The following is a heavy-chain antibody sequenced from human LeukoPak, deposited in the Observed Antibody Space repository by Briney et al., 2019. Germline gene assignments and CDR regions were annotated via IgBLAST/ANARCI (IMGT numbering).Heavy chain of an antibody. Sequence: GGSLRLSRAASGFTFSSYAMSWVRQAPGKGLEWVSAISGSGGSTYYADSVKGRFTISRDNSKNTLYLQMNSLRAEDTAVYYCAKDSPSTIAARLFDYWGQGTLVTVSS. V-gene: IGHV3-23*01. CDR1: GFTFSSYA. CDR2: ISGSGGST. D-gene: IGHD6-6*01. CDR3: AKDSPSTIAARLFDY. J-gene: IGHJ4*02.